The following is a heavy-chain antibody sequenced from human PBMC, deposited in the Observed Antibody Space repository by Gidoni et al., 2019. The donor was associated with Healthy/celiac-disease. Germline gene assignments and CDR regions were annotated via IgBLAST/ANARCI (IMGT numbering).Heavy chain of an antibody. D-gene: IGHD4-17*01. CDR2: IYYSGST. J-gene: IGHJ5*02. V-gene: IGHV4-39*01. CDR1: GGSISSSSYY. CDR3: ATVTILGWFDP. Sequence: QLQLQESGPGLVKPSETLSLPCTVSGGSISSSSYYWGWIRQPPGKGLEWIGSIYYSGSTYYNPSLKSRVTISVDTSKNQFSLKLSSVTAADTAVYYCATVTILGWFDPWGQGTLVTVSS.